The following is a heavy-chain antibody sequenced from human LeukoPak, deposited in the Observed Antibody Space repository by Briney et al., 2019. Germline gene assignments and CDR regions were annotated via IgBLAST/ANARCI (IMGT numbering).Heavy chain of an antibody. D-gene: IGHD1-26*01. CDR3: ARRSGSYYDWFDP. Sequence: EASVKVSCKAFGGTFSSYAISWVRQAPGQGLEWMGWINPNSGGTNYAQKFQGRVTMTRDTSISTAYMELSRLRSDDTAVYYCARRSGSYYDWFDPWGQGTLVTVSS. J-gene: IGHJ5*02. V-gene: IGHV1-2*02. CDR1: GGTFSSYA. CDR2: INPNSGGT.